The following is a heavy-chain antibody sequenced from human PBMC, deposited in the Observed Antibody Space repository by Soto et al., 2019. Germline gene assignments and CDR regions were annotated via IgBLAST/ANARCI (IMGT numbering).Heavy chain of an antibody. D-gene: IGHD2-15*01. Sequence: SQTLSLTCAISGDSVSTNSATWDCIRQSPSRGLEWLGRTYYRSKWYNDYAVSVKGRITINPDTSKNQFSLQLNSVTPEDTAVYYCARGSNKWSIDAFDIWGQGTMVTVSS. CDR3: ARGSNKWSIDAFDI. J-gene: IGHJ3*02. CDR1: GDSVSTNSAT. V-gene: IGHV6-1*01. CDR2: TYYRSKWYN.